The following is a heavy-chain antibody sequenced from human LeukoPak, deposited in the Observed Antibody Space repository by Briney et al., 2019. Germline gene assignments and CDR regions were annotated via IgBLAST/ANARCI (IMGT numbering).Heavy chain of an antibody. V-gene: IGHV1-8*01. CDR1: GYTFTSYD. CDR2: MNPNSGNT. J-gene: IGHJ6*02. D-gene: IGHD3-3*01. Sequence: ASVKVSCKASGYTFTSYDINWVRQATGQGLEWMGWMNPNSGNTGYAQKFQGRVTMTRNTSISTAYMELSSLRSEDTAVYYCARGLGGRSYDFWCGYQDYGMDVWGQGTTVTVSS. CDR3: ARGLGGRSYDFWCGYQDYGMDV.